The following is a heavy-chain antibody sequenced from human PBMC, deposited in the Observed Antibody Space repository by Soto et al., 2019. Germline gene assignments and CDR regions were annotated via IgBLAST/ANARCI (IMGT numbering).Heavy chain of an antibody. V-gene: IGHV3-15*01. CDR1: GFTFSNAW. CDR2: IKSKTDGGTT. Sequence: GGSLRLSCAASGFTFSNAWMSWVRQAPGKGLEWVGRIKSKTDGGTTDYAAPVKGRFTISRDDSKNTLYLQMNSLRTEDTAVYYCAKVWTEKGYCTSTSCLYYFDCWGQGTLVTVSS. CDR3: AKVWTEKGYCTSTSCLYYFDC. D-gene: IGHD2-2*01. J-gene: IGHJ4*02.